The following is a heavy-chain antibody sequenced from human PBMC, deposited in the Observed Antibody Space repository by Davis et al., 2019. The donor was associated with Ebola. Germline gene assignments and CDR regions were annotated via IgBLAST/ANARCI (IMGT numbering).Heavy chain of an antibody. D-gene: IGHD2-21*02. CDR1: GGSISIGGYY. J-gene: IGHJ3*02. V-gene: IGHV4-31*03. Sequence: MPSETLSLTCNVSGGSISIGGYYWSWIRQHPGKGLEWIGYMYYSGSTYYNPSLKSRITISVDTSKNQFSLKLRSVTAADTAVYYCARGGRTARAFDIWGQGTMVTVSS. CDR3: ARGGRTARAFDI. CDR2: MYYSGST.